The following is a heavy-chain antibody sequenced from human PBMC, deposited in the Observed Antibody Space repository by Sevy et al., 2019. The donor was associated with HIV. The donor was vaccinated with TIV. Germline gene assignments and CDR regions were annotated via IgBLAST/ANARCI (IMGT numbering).Heavy chain of an antibody. CDR1: GGTFSSYA. V-gene: IGHV1-69*04. D-gene: IGHD5-18*01. CDR3: ARNGIRGYSYGEPPFDY. Sequence: ASVKVSCKASGGTFSSYAISWVRQAPGQGLEWMGRIIPILGIANYAQKFQGRDTITADKSTSTAYMELSSLRSEDTAVYYCARNGIRGYSYGEPPFDYWGQGTLVTVSS. J-gene: IGHJ4*02. CDR2: IIPILGIA.